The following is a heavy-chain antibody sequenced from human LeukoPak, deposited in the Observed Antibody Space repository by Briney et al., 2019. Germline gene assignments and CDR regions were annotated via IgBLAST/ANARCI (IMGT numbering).Heavy chain of an antibody. CDR1: GGSISSSSYY. V-gene: IGHV4-39*01. CDR2: IYYSGST. CDR3: ARLPQGITMVRGVLDY. J-gene: IGHJ4*02. D-gene: IGHD3-10*01. Sequence: PSETLSLTCTVSGGSISSSSYYWGWIRQPPGKGLEWIGSIYYSGSTYYNPSLKSRVTISVDTSKNQFSLKLSSVTAADTAVYYCARLPQGITMVRGVLDYWGQGTLVTVSS.